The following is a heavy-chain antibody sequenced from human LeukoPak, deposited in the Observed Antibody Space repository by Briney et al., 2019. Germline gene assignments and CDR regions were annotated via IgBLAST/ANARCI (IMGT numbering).Heavy chain of an antibody. D-gene: IGHD4-23*01. V-gene: IGHV3-43*01. CDR3: VKDMEDYGGNSFDS. Sequence: HPGGSLRLSCEASGFIFSDHYMSWIRQIPGKGLEWVSLMSWNGRSTYYADSVKGRFTISRDNSKNSVYLEMKNLRIQDTALYYCVKDMEDYGGNSFDSWGEGTLVTVSS. CDR1: GFIFSDHY. J-gene: IGHJ4*02. CDR2: MSWNGRST.